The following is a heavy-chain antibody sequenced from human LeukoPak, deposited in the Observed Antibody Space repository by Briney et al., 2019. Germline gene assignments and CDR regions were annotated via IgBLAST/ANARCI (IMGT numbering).Heavy chain of an antibody. V-gene: IGHV1-46*01. CDR3: AREVPENFNFDY. CDR2: IKPSGGST. CDR1: GYTFTSYY. Sequence: ASVKVSYKASGYTFTSYYTHWVRQATGQGLEWMGIIKPSGGSTLYAQKFQGRVTVTSDMSTSTVYVELSSLRSEDTAVYYSAREVPENFNFDYWGQGTLVTVSS. J-gene: IGHJ4*02. D-gene: IGHD2/OR15-2a*01.